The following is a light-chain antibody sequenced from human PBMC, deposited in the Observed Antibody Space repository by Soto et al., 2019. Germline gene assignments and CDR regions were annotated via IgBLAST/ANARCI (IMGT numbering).Light chain of an antibody. V-gene: IGKV3-15*01. CDR2: GAS. CDR3: QQYNNWPPGVT. Sequence: EIVMTQSPATLSVSPGERATLSCRASQSVRSNLAWYQQKPGQAPRLLIYGASTRATGIPARFSGSGSGTEFTLTISSLQSADFAVYYCQQYNNWPPGVTFGPGTKVDIK. CDR1: QSVRSN. J-gene: IGKJ3*01.